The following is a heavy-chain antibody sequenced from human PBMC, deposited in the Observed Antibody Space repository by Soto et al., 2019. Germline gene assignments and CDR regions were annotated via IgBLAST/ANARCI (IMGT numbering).Heavy chain of an antibody. Sequence: GGSLRLSCAASGFTFSSYWMHWVRQAPGKGLVWVSRINSDGSSTSYADSVKGRFTISRDNAKNTLYLQMNSLRAEDTAVYYFARPRGVVGYSCYDYAFDIWGQGTMVTVSS. CDR3: ARPRGVVGYSCYDYAFDI. V-gene: IGHV3-74*01. D-gene: IGHD5-12*01. CDR1: GFTFSSYW. J-gene: IGHJ3*02. CDR2: INSDGSST.